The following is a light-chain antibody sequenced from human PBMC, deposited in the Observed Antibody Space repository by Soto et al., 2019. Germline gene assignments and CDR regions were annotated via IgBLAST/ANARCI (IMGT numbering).Light chain of an antibody. CDR1: SSDVGSYNL. CDR2: EGS. CDR3: CSYADSSRIYV. Sequence: QSALTQPASVSGSPGQSITISCTGTSSDVGSYNLVSWYQQHPGKAPKLMIYEGSKRPSGISNRFSGSKSGNTASLTSSGLQAEDEAEYYCCSYADSSRIYVFGSGTKRTVL. V-gene: IGLV2-23*01. J-gene: IGLJ1*01.